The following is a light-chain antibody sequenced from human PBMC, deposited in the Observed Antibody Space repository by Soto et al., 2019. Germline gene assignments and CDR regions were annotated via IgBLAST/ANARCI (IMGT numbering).Light chain of an antibody. Sequence: QSALTQPASVSGSPGQSITISCTGTSSDVGGYNYVSWYQQHPGTAPKLMIYDVSYRPSGVSNRFSGSKSGNTASLTISGLQAEDEADYYCSSYTNTSPYVFGTGTKVTVL. CDR3: SSYTNTSPYV. V-gene: IGLV2-14*01. J-gene: IGLJ1*01. CDR1: SSDVGGYNY. CDR2: DVS.